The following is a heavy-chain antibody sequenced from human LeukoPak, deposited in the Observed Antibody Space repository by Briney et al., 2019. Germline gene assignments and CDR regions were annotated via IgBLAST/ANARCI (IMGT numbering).Heavy chain of an antibody. CDR1: GYTFTNYY. V-gene: IGHV1-46*01. CDR2: INPSGRST. Sequence: GASVTVSFTASGYTFTNYYMHWVRQAPGQGLEWMGIINPSGRSTSYAQKFQGRVTMTRDTSTSTDYIELSSLRSEDTATYYCARDNSVNSKAWWFDPWGQGTLVIVSS. CDR3: ARDNSVNSKAWWFDP. J-gene: IGHJ5*02. D-gene: IGHD2/OR15-2a*01.